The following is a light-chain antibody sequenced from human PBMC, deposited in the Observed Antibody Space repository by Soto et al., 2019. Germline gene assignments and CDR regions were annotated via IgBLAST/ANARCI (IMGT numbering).Light chain of an antibody. Sequence: EIVLTHSPGTLSLSPWERATLSFRASQSVSSSVAWYQHKPGQSPRLVIYSGYKRAPDIPARFSGSGSGTDFTLTISGLEIEDFAIYYCQQRYSWLRVFGQGTKVDIK. CDR3: QQRYSWLRV. V-gene: IGKV3-11*01. CDR2: SGY. J-gene: IGKJ1*01. CDR1: QSVSSS.